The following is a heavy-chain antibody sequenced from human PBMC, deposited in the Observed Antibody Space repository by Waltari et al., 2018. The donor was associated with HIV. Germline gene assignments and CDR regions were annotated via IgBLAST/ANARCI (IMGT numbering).Heavy chain of an antibody. CDR1: GFTFSGST. Sequence: EVQLVESGGGLVQPGGSLKLSCAASGFTFSGSTMPWVRQASGKGLEWVGHIKNKANTYATAYAASVKGRFTISRDDSKNTAYPQMNSLEIEDTAVYYCTRLPTSYYVSGTYPFDYWGQGTLVTVSS. V-gene: IGHV3-73*01. J-gene: IGHJ4*02. CDR3: TRLPTSYYVSGTYPFDY. D-gene: IGHD3-10*01. CDR2: IKNKANTYAT.